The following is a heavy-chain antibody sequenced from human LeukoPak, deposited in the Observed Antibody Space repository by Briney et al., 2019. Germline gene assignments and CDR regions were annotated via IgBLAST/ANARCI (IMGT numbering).Heavy chain of an antibody. CDR2: ISYEGRTM. D-gene: IGHD2-2*01. CDR1: GVTLSPYG. CDR3: AKEGTAQISTWYDN. J-gene: IGHJ4*02. Sequence: GMSLRLSCAASGVTLSPYGMHWVRQAPGKGLEWLAVISYEGRTMYYADSVKGRFTISRDNSRNTLFLQMNSLSPDDTAVYYCAKEGTAQISTWYDNWGQGTLVTVSS. V-gene: IGHV3-30*18.